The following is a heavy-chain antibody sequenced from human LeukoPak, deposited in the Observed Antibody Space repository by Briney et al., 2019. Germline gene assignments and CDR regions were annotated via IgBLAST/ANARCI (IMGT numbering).Heavy chain of an antibody. CDR3: ARAGYDWNYDH. Sequence: SETLSLTCTVSGYYISSGYYWGWIWQPPRKGLEWIGNIDHSGSTYYNPSLKSRVTISADTSKNQFSLKLSSVTAADTAVYYCARAGYDWNYDHWGQGTLVTVSS. D-gene: IGHD5-12*01. V-gene: IGHV4-38-2*02. CDR1: GYYISSGYY. J-gene: IGHJ4*02. CDR2: IDHSGST.